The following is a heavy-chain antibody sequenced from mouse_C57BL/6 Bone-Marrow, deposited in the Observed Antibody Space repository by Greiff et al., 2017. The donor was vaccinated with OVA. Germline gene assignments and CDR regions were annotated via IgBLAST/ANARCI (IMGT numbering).Heavy chain of an antibody. Sequence: VQLQQPGAELVMPGASVKLSCKASGYTFTSYWMPWVKQRPGQGLEWIGEIDPSDSYTNYNQKFKGKSTLTVDKSSSTAYMQLSSLTSEDSAVYYCARGGAYGSSLYYFDYWGQGTTLTVSS. CDR1: GYTFTSYW. D-gene: IGHD1-1*01. CDR3: ARGGAYGSSLYYFDY. CDR2: IDPSDSYT. J-gene: IGHJ2*01. V-gene: IGHV1-69*01.